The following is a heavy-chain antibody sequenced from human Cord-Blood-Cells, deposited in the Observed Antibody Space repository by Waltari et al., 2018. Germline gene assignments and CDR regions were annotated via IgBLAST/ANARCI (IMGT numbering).Heavy chain of an antibody. CDR2: IYSGGST. CDR3: ARGYSGYDYAFDI. V-gene: IGHV3-53*01. CDR1: GFTVSSNS. D-gene: IGHD5-12*01. J-gene: IGHJ3*02. Sequence: EVQLVESGGGLIQPGGSLRLSCAASGFTVSSNSMSWGRKAPGKGLEWVSVIYSGGSTYYADSVKGRFTISRDNSKNTLYLQMNSLSAEDTAVYYCARGYSGYDYAFDIWGQGTMVTVSS.